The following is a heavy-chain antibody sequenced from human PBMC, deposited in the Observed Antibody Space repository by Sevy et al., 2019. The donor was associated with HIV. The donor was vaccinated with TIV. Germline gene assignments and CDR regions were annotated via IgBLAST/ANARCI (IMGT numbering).Heavy chain of an antibody. CDR1: GFTFGSYG. Sequence: GGSRGLSCAASGFTFGSYGMHGVRQAPGKGREGVAVIWFEGSNTFYADSVKGRFTISRDIAENTLHLRMNSLRAEDTAVYYCARDLESYNYGAYGPSFMPDYWGQGTVVTVSS. CDR2: IWFEGSNT. CDR3: ARDLESYNYGAYGPSFMPDY. D-gene: IGHD1-1*01. V-gene: IGHV3-33*01. J-gene: IGHJ4*02.